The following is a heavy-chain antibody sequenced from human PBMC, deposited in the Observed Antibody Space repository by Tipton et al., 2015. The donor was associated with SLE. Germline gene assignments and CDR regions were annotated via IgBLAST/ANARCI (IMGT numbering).Heavy chain of an antibody. D-gene: IGHD1-14*01. CDR2: INHRGST. Sequence: TLSLTCTVSGFSISSTDYWSWIRQPPGKGLEWIGEINHRGSTNYNPSLKSRITISVDTSKNQFSLKLNSVTAADTAVYYCARSPGTARAEYFHHWGQGTLVTVSS. J-gene: IGHJ1*01. CDR3: ARSPGTARAEYFHH. CDR1: GFSISSTDY. V-gene: IGHV4-38-2*02.